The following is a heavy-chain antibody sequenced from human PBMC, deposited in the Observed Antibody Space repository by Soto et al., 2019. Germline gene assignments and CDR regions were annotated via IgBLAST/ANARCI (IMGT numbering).Heavy chain of an antibody. Sequence: SVKVSCKASGGTFSSYAISWVRQAPGQGLEWMGGIIPIFGTANYAQKFQGRVTITADESTSTAYMELSSLRSEDTAVYYCARTGTYYYDSSGYYGGFWVYWGQGTLVTVSS. CDR2: IIPIFGTA. J-gene: IGHJ4*02. CDR3: ARTGTYYYDSSGYYGGFWVY. D-gene: IGHD3-22*01. CDR1: GGTFSSYA. V-gene: IGHV1-69*13.